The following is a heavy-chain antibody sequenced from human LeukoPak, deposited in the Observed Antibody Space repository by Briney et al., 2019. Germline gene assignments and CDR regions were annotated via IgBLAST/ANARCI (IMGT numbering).Heavy chain of an antibody. CDR1: GFTFTNYA. CDR3: AKDPSDFWSGYRIPLYYFDY. Sequence: PGGSLRLSCAASGFTFTNYAMSWVRQAPGKGLEWVSAISGSGGTTYYADSVKGRFTISRDNSKNTLYLQMNSLRAEDRAVYYCAKDPSDFWSGYRIPLYYFDYWGQGTLVTVSS. D-gene: IGHD3-3*01. CDR2: ISGSGGTT. V-gene: IGHV3-23*01. J-gene: IGHJ4*02.